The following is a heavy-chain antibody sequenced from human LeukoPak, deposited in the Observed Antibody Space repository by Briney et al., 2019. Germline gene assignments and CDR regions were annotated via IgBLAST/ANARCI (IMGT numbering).Heavy chain of an antibody. V-gene: IGHV3-23*01. CDR3: AKDHCTSTNCFAGFDY. Sequence: PGGSLRLSCEASGFTFRSYGMSWVRQAPGKGLEWVSGIIDTGRSTFYIDSVKGRFTISRDNSKNTLYLRMNSLRAEDTAIYYCAKDHCTSTNCFAGFDYWGQGALVTVSS. D-gene: IGHD2-2*01. J-gene: IGHJ4*02. CDR2: IIDTGRST. CDR1: GFTFRSYG.